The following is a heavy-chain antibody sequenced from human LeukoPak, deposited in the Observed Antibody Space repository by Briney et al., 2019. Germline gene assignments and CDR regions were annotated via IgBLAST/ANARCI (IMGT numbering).Heavy chain of an antibody. J-gene: IGHJ5*02. CDR1: GGSISSYY. Sequence: SETLSLTCTVSGGSISSYYWSWIRQPPGKGLEWIGYIYYSGSTNYNPSLKSRVTISVDTSKNQFSLKLSSVTAADTAVYYCARILMTTGSFDPWGQGTLVTVSS. CDR2: IYYSGST. D-gene: IGHD4-17*01. V-gene: IGHV4-59*01. CDR3: ARILMTTGSFDP.